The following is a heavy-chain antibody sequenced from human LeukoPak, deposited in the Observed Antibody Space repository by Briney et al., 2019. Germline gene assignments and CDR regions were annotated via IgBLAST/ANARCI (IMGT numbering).Heavy chain of an antibody. CDR3: ARANSGLDY. CDR1: SGSITNYY. D-gene: IGHD2-21*01. Sequence: PSETLSLTCTVSSGSITNYYWSWIRQPPGKGLEWIGHIYYSGSTDYHPSLESRVTISIDTSRNQFSLKVSSVTAADTAVYYCARANSGLDYWGQGAQVTVSS. CDR2: IYYSGST. V-gene: IGHV4-59*01. J-gene: IGHJ4*02.